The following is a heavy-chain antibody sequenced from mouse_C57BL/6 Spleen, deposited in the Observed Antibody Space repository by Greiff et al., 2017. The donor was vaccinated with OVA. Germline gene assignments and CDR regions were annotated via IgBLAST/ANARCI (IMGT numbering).Heavy chain of an antibody. J-gene: IGHJ1*03. D-gene: IGHD4-1*02. Sequence: HVQLQQPGAELVRPGSSVKLSCKASGYTFTSYWMDWVKQRPGQGLEWIGNIYPSDSETHYNQKFKDKATLTVDKSSSTAYMQLSSLTSEDSAVYYCAREPNWDGYFDVWGTGTTVTVSS. CDR2: IYPSDSET. V-gene: IGHV1-61*01. CDR1: GYTFTSYW. CDR3: AREPNWDGYFDV.